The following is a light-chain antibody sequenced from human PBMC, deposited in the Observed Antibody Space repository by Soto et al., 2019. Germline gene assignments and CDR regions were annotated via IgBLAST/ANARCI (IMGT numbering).Light chain of an antibody. CDR3: SSYTSSSTLYV. J-gene: IGLJ1*01. CDR2: EVS. CDR1: SSDVGGYNY. Sequence: QSALTQPASVSGSPVQSITISCTGTSSDVGGYNYVSWYQQHPDKAPKLMIYEVSNRPSGVSNRFSGSKTGNTASLTISVLQADDEADYYCSSYTSSSTLYVFGTGTKLTVL. V-gene: IGLV2-14*01.